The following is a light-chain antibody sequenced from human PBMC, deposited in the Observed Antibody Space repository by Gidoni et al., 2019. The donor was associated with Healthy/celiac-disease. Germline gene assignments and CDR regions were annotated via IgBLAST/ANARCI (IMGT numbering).Light chain of an antibody. V-gene: IGKV1-39*01. Sequence: DLQLTQSTSSLSASVGDRDTITCRASQSISSYLNWYQQKPGKAPKLLIYAASILQSGVPSRFSGSGSGTDFTLTISSLQPEDFATYYCQQSYSTPYTFGQGTKLEIK. CDR3: QQSYSTPYT. J-gene: IGKJ2*01. CDR1: QSISSY. CDR2: AAS.